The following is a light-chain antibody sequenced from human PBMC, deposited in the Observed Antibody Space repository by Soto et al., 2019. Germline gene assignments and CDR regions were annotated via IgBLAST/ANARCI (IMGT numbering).Light chain of an antibody. CDR2: WAS. V-gene: IGKV4-1*01. Sequence: DIVMTQSPDSLAVSLGERATINCQSSQSVLLTANNKNYLAWYQQKPGQPPKLLIYWASTRESGVPDRFSASGSGTDVTLTITGLQAQDVAVYSCPQYSPTPSTCGQGTRLEIK. J-gene: IGKJ5*01. CDR1: QSVLLTANNKNY. CDR3: PQYSPTPST.